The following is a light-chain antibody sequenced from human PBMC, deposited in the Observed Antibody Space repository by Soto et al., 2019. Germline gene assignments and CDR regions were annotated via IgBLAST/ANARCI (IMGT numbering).Light chain of an antibody. CDR1: QSVSSSY. CDR2: AAS. J-gene: IGKJ2*01. Sequence: EIVLTQSPGTLSLSPGERATLSCRASQSVSSSYLAWYQQKPGQATRLLVSAASSRATGIPDRFSGSGSGTDFTLTISRLEPEDFAVYYCQQYCSSPPYTFGQGTKLEIK. V-gene: IGKV3-20*01. CDR3: QQYCSSPPYT.